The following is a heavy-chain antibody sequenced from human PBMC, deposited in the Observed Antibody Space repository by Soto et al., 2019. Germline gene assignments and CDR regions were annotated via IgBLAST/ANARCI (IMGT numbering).Heavy chain of an antibody. V-gene: IGHV1-69*13. Sequence: SVKVSCKASGGTFSSYAISWVRQAPGQGLEWMGGIIPIFGTTNYAEKFRGRVSITADESTSTACVELSSLRSEDTAVYYCAGSFKYGSGTFDAFDIWGQGTMVTVSS. CDR1: GGTFSSYA. CDR3: AGSFKYGSGTFDAFDI. J-gene: IGHJ3*02. D-gene: IGHD3-10*01. CDR2: IIPIFGTT.